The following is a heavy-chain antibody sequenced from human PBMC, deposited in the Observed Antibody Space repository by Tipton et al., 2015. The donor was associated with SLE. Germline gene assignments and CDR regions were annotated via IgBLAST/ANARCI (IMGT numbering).Heavy chain of an antibody. D-gene: IGHD6-13*01. V-gene: IGHV3-33*01. J-gene: IGHJ4*02. Sequence: SLRLSCAASGFTFSSYGMHWVRQAPGKGLEWVAVIWYDGSNKYYADSVKGRFTISRDNSKNTLYLQMNSLRAEDTAVYYCARERYSSSWYGLDNWGQGTLVTVSS. CDR2: IWYDGSNK. CDR3: ARERYSSSWYGLDN. CDR1: GFTFSSYG.